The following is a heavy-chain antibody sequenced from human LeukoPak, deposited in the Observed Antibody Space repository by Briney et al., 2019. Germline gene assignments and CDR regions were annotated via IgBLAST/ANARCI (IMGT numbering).Heavy chain of an antibody. D-gene: IGHD4-17*01. Sequence: GASVKVSCKASGYTFTGYYMHWVRQAPGQGLEWMGWINPNSGGTNYAQKFQGRVTMTRDTSISTAYMELSRLRSDDTAVYYCARDTVAPVRFTSWAIDYWGQGTLVTVSS. J-gene: IGHJ4*02. CDR2: INPNSGGT. CDR1: GYTFTGYY. V-gene: IGHV1-2*02. CDR3: ARDTVAPVRFTSWAIDY.